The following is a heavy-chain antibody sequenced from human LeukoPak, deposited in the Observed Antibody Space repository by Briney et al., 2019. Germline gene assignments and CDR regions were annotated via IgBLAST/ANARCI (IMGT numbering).Heavy chain of an antibody. J-gene: IGHJ6*03. V-gene: IGHV3-21*04. CDR1: GFTFSTYN. CDR2: ISSSSSYI. CDR3: AKDSKIVGATFRSYHYMDA. Sequence: PGGSLRLSCAASGFTFSTYNMNWVRQAPGKGLEWVSSISSSSSYIYYADSVKGRFTISRDNSKNTLYLQMNSLRAEDTAVYYCAKDSKIVGATFRSYHYMDAWGKGTAVTVSS. D-gene: IGHD1-26*01.